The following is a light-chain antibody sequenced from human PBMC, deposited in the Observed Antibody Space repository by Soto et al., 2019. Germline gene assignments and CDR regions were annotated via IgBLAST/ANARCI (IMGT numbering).Light chain of an antibody. CDR2: GAS. V-gene: IGKV3-20*01. J-gene: IGKJ1*01. Sequence: EIVLTQSPGTLSLSPGERATLSCRARQSVSSSYLAWYQQQPGQAPRLLIYGASSRATGIPDRFSGSGSGTDFTLTISRLEPEEFAVYYCQQYGSSPPWTFGQGTKVEIQ. CDR3: QQYGSSPPWT. CDR1: QSVSSSY.